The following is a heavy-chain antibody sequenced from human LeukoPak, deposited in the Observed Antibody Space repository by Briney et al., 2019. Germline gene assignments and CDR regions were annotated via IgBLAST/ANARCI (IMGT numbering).Heavy chain of an antibody. CDR3: ARGWFGELTAFDI. V-gene: IGHV1-18*01. CDR2: ISAYNGNT. D-gene: IGHD3-10*01. Sequence: ASVKVSCKASGYTFTSYGISWVRQAPGQGLEWMGWISAYNGNTNYAQKLQGRVTMTTGTSTSTAYMELRSLRFDDTAVYYCARGWFGELTAFDIWGQGTMVTVSS. J-gene: IGHJ3*02. CDR1: GYTFTSYG.